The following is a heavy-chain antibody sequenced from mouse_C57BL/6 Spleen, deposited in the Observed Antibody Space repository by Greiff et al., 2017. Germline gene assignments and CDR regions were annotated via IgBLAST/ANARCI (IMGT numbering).Heavy chain of an antibody. CDR2: IYPGSGST. CDR1: GYTFTSYW. D-gene: IGHD2-3*01. V-gene: IGHV1-55*01. J-gene: IGHJ2*01. Sequence: VQLQQPGAELVKPGASVKMSCKASGYTFTSYWITWVKQRPGQGLEWIGDIYPGSGSTYYNEKFKSKATLTVDTSSSTAYMQLSSLTSEDSAVYYCARIYDGLYYFDYWGQGTTLTVSS. CDR3: ARIYDGLYYFDY.